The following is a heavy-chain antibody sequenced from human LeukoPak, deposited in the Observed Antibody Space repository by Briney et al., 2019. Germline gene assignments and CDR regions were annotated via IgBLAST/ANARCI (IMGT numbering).Heavy chain of an antibody. D-gene: IGHD5-24*01. J-gene: IGHJ4*02. CDR1: GGSISSGSYY. Sequence: PSETLSLTCTVSGGSISSGSYYWSWIRQPAGKGLEWIGRIYTSGSTNYNPSLKSRVTISVDTSKNQFSLKLSSVTAADTAMYYCARRGYGYNYGGFDYWGQGTLVTVSS. CDR2: IYTSGST. V-gene: IGHV4-61*02. CDR3: ARRGYGYNYGGFDY.